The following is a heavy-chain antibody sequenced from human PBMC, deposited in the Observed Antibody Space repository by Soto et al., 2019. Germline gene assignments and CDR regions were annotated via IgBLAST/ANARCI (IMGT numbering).Heavy chain of an antibody. Sequence: NPSETLCVTSDFYVGSFSVYYWSRIGQPPGKGLEWIGEINHSGSTNYNPSLKSRVTISVDTSKNQFSLKLSSVTAADTAVYYCARAGGFYVDMNSFFNWFNPWGQGTMVTGSS. CDR1: VGSFSVYY. CDR2: INHSGST. V-gene: IGHV4-34*01. D-gene: IGHD5-12*01. CDR3: ARAGGFYVDMNSFFNWFNP. J-gene: IGHJ5*02.